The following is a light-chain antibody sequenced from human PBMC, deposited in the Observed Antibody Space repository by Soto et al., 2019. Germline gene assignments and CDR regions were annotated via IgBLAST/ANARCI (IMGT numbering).Light chain of an antibody. V-gene: IGKV3-15*01. CDR3: QQYNTYPLT. CDR2: GAT. Sequence: EIVMTQSPATLSVSPGERATLSCRASQSLSSDLAWYQQKPGQAPRLLIHGATTRATGIPARFSGSGSGTEFTLTISSLQPDDIAIYYCQQYNTYPLTFGGGTKVDIK. CDR1: QSLSSD. J-gene: IGKJ4*01.